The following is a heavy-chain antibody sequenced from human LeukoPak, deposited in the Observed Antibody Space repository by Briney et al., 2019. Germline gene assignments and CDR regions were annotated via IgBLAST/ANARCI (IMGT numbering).Heavy chain of an antibody. D-gene: IGHD4-23*01. V-gene: IGHV4-30-2*01. CDR3: ARGESVVTPFDY. CDR1: GGSISSGGYS. CDR2: IYHSGST. Sequence: PSETLSLTCAVSGGSISSGGYSWSWIRQPPGKGLEWIGYIYHSGSTYYNPSPKSRVTISVDRSKNQFSLKLSSVTAADTAVYYCARGESVVTPFDYWGQGTLVTVSS. J-gene: IGHJ4*02.